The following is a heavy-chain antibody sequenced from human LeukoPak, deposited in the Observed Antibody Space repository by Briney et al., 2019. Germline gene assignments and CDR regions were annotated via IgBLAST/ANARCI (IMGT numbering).Heavy chain of an antibody. V-gene: IGHV3-7*01. CDR2: IKQDGSEK. CDR1: GFTFSSYA. Sequence: GSLRLSCAASGFTFSSYAMSWVRQAPGKGLEGVANIKQDGSEKYYVDSVNGRFTISRDNAKNSLYLQMNSLRAEDTAVYYCARLSLLPYYYGMDVWGQGTTVTVSS. J-gene: IGHJ6*02. D-gene: IGHD3-10*01. CDR3: ARLSLLPYYYGMDV.